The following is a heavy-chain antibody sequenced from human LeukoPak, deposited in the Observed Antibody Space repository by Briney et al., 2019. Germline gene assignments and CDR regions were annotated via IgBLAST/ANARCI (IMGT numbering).Heavy chain of an antibody. CDR3: ARDLGRDYGDVGWFDP. CDR2: IYYSGST. V-gene: IGHV4-31*03. CDR1: DGSISSGGYY. Sequence: PSETLSLTCTVSDGSISSGGYYWSWIRQHPGKGLEWIGYIYYSGSTYYNPSLKSRVTISVDTSKNQFSLKLSSVTAADTAVYYCARDLGRDYGDVGWFDPWGQGTLVTVSS. D-gene: IGHD4-17*01. J-gene: IGHJ5*02.